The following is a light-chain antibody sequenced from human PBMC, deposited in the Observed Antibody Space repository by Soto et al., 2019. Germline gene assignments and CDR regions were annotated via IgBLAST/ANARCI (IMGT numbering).Light chain of an antibody. V-gene: IGLV2-14*01. Sequence: QSVLTQPASVSGSPGQSITISCTGTSSDVGGYKHVSWYQHHPGKAPKLMIYEVSNRPSGVSNRFSGSKSGYAASLTISGLQAEDEADYYCNSQRSSGTRVFGTGTKVTVL. J-gene: IGLJ1*01. CDR3: NSQRSSGTRV. CDR2: EVS. CDR1: SSDVGGYKH.